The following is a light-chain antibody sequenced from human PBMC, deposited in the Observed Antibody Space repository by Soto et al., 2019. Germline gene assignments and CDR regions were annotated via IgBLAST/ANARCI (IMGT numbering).Light chain of an antibody. J-gene: IGLJ1*01. CDR3: QSYDSSLSSYV. Sequence: QSVLTQPPSVSGAPGQRVTISCTGSSSNIGAGYDVHWYQQLPGTAPKLLIYGNSNRPSGVPDRFSGSTSGASASLAITGLQAEDEADYYCQSYDSSLSSYVFGTGTKVTV. CDR1: SSNIGAGYD. CDR2: GNS. V-gene: IGLV1-40*01.